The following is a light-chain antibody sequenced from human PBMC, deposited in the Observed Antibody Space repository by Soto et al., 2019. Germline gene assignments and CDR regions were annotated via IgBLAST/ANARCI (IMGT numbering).Light chain of an antibody. CDR2: WAS. V-gene: IGKV4-1*01. CDR1: QSVLYTSKNKNY. Sequence: DIVMTQSPDSLAVSLGERATINCKSSQSVLYTSKNKNYLAWYQRKPGQPPKLLIYWASTRESGVPDRFSGSGSGTDFTLTISSVQAEDVAVYYCHQYYSLPYTFGQGTKLEIK. CDR3: HQYYSLPYT. J-gene: IGKJ2*01.